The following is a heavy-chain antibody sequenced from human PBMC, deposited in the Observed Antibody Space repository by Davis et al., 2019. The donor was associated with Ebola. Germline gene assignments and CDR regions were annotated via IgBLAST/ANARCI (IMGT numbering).Heavy chain of an antibody. CDR3: ARGVLIDYYYYFDY. CDR2: IYYSGST. D-gene: IGHD3-9*01. J-gene: IGHJ4*02. CDR1: GGSISSYY. Sequence: MPSETLSLTCTVSGGSISSYYWSWIRQPPGKGLEWIGYIYYSGSTNYNPSLKSRVTISVGTSKNQFSLRLNSVTAADTAVYYCARGVLIDYYYYFDYWGQGTLVTVSS. V-gene: IGHV4-59*01.